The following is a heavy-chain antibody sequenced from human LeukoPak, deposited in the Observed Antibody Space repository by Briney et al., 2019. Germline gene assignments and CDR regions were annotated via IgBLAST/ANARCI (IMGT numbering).Heavy chain of an antibody. CDR3: AKAFRYCSSTSCSPAADAFDI. D-gene: IGHD2-2*01. J-gene: IGHJ3*02. CDR2: ISGSGGST. CDR1: GFTFSSYA. Sequence: PGGSLRLSCAASGFTFSSYAMSWVRQAPGKGLGWVSAISGSGGSTYYADSVKGGFTSSRDNAKTTLYLQMNSLRAEDTAVYYWAKAFRYCSSTSCSPAADAFDIWGQGTMVTVSS. V-gene: IGHV3-23*01.